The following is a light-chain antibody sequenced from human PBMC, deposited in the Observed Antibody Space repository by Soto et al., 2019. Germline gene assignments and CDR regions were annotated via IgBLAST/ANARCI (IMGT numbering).Light chain of an antibody. CDR1: SGHSSYA. V-gene: IGLV4-69*01. CDR3: QTWGSGIRVV. J-gene: IGLJ2*01. CDR2: LNSDGSH. Sequence: QSVLTQSPSASASLGASVKFTCNLSSGHSSYAIAWHQQQPEKGPRYLMKLNSDGSHSKGDGIPDRFSGSSSGAERYLTISSLQSEDEADYYCQTWGSGIRVVFGGGTKLTVL.